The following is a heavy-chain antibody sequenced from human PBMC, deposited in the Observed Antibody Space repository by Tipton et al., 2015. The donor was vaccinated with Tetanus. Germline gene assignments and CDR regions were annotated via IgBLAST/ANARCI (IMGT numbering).Heavy chain of an antibody. Sequence: TLSLTCAVYGGSFSGYYWSWIRQPPGKGLEWIGEINHSGSTNYNPSLKSRVTISVDTSKNQFSLKLSSVTAADTAVYYCARGYCSGGSCRRTYYYYGMDVWGQGTTVTVSS. J-gene: IGHJ6*02. V-gene: IGHV4-34*01. CDR3: ARGYCSGGSCRRTYYYYGMDV. CDR1: GGSFSGYY. D-gene: IGHD2-15*01. CDR2: INHSGST.